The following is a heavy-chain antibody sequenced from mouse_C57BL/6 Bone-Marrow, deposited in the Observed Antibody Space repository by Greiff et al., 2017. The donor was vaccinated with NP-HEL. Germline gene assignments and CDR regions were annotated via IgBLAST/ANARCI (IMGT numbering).Heavy chain of an antibody. Sequence: VKLMESGAELARPGASVKLSCKASGYTFTSYGISWVKQRTGQGLEWIGEIYPRSGNTYYNEKFTGKATLTADKSSSTAYMELRSLTSEDSAVYFCAKAYYYGSSHWYFDVWGTGTTVTVSS. CDR1: GYTFTSYG. CDR3: AKAYYYGSSHWYFDV. D-gene: IGHD1-1*01. CDR2: IYPRSGNT. J-gene: IGHJ1*03. V-gene: IGHV1-81*01.